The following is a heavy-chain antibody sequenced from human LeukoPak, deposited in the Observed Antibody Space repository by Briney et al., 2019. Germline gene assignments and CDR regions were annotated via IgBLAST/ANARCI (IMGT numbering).Heavy chain of an antibody. D-gene: IGHD1-1*01. CDR3: ARRGTTYYYYFDY. J-gene: IGHJ4*02. Sequence: PGGSLRLSCAASGFTFSSYSMNWVRQAPGKGLEWVSSISSSSSYIYYADSVKGRFTISRDNAKNSLYLQMNSLRAEDTAVYYCARRGTTYYYYFDYWGQGTLVTVSS. CDR1: GFTFSSYS. CDR2: ISSSSSYI. V-gene: IGHV3-21*01.